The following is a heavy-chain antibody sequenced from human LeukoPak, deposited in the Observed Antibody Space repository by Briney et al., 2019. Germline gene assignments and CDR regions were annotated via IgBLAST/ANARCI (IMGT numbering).Heavy chain of an antibody. J-gene: IGHJ5*02. CDR3: AKDEGVANRWFDP. CDR1: GGTFSSYA. D-gene: IGHD5-12*01. CDR2: IVPIFGSA. Sequence: GASVTVSCKASGGTFSSYAISWVRQAPGQGLEWMGGIVPIFGSANYAQKFQGRVTITADESTTTAYMELTGLRSEDTAVYYCAKDEGVANRWFDPWGQGTLVTVSS. V-gene: IGHV1-69*01.